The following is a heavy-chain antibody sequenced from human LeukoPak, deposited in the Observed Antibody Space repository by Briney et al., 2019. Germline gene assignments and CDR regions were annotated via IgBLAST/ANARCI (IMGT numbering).Heavy chain of an antibody. CDR1: GFTFSSYA. CDR3: AREALGGGDFDY. D-gene: IGHD3-10*01. Sequence: GGSLRLSCAASGFTFSSYAMHWVRQAPGKGLEWVAVISYDGSNKYYADSVKGRFTISRDNSKNTLYLQMNSLRAEDTAVYYCAREALGGGDFDYWGQGTLVTVSS. CDR2: ISYDGSNK. J-gene: IGHJ4*02. V-gene: IGHV3-30-3*01.